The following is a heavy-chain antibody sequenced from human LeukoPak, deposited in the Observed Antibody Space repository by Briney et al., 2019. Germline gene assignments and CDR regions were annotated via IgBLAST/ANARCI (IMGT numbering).Heavy chain of an antibody. Sequence: ASVKVSCKASGYTFTSYYMHWVRQAPGQGLEWMGIISPSGGSTSYAQKFQGRVTMTRDTSTSTVYMELSSLRSEDTAVYYCARGRITMVRGVGLGDYWGQGTLVTVS. J-gene: IGHJ4*02. D-gene: IGHD3-10*01. CDR1: GYTFTSYY. CDR3: ARGRITMVRGVGLGDY. CDR2: ISPSGGST. V-gene: IGHV1-46*01.